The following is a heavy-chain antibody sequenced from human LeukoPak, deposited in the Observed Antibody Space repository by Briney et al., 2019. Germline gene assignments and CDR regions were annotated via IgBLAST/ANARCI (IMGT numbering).Heavy chain of an antibody. CDR3: ATRYSSSWSGYYYYYYGMDV. J-gene: IGHJ6*02. V-gene: IGHV4-59*08. Sequence: PSETLSLTCTVSGGSISSYYWSWIRQPPGKGLEGIGYIYYSGSTNYNPSLKSRVTISVDTSKNQFSLKLSSVTAADTAVYYSATRYSSSWSGYYYYYYGMDVWGQGTTVTVSS. D-gene: IGHD6-13*01. CDR2: IYYSGST. CDR1: GGSISSYY.